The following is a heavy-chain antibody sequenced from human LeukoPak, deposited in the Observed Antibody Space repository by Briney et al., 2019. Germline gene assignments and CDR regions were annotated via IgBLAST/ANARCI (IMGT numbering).Heavy chain of an antibody. Sequence: PGRSLRLSCAASGFTFSSYAMHWVRQAPGKGLEWVAVISYDGSNKYYADSVKGRFTTSRDNSKNTLYLQMNSLRAEDTAVYYCARSTGAPRHYYMDVWGKGTTVTVSS. D-gene: IGHD1-1*01. CDR3: ARSTGAPRHYYMDV. CDR1: GFTFSSYA. CDR2: ISYDGSNK. J-gene: IGHJ6*03. V-gene: IGHV3-30*01.